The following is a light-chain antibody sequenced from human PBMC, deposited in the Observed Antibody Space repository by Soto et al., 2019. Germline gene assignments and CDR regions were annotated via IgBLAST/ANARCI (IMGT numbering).Light chain of an antibody. Sequence: QSALTQPPSASGSPGQSVTISCTGTSSDVGGYNYVSWYQQHPGKAPKLMIYEVSKRPSGVPDRFSGSKSGNTASLTVSGLQAEDEADYYCKSYAGGHTVVFGGGTKVTVL. J-gene: IGLJ2*01. CDR2: EVS. CDR3: KSYAGGHTVV. CDR1: SSDVGGYNY. V-gene: IGLV2-8*01.